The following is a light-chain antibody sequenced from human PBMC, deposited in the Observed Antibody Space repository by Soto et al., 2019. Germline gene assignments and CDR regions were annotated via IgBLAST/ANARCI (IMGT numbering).Light chain of an antibody. Sequence: QSALTQPPSASGSPGQSVTISCTGTSSDVGGYNYVSWYQQHPGKAPKLMIYEVSKRPSGVPDRFSGSKSGNTASLTVSGLQAEDEADYYCTSYAGDTSLGALGGGTKLTVL. CDR3: TSYAGDTSLGA. CDR2: EVS. V-gene: IGLV2-8*01. CDR1: SSDVGGYNY. J-gene: IGLJ2*01.